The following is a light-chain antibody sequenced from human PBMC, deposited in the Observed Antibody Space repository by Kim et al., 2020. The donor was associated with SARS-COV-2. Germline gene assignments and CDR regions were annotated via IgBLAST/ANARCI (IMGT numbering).Light chain of an antibody. J-gene: IGLJ2*01. CDR1: SRDVVGHNY. CDR3: SSYVGSYTMYLV. V-gene: IGLV2-11*01. CDR2: EVT. Sequence: VSVACTGTSRDVVGHNYGSWYQQFPGKAPKLLIYEVTRRPSVVPDRFSGSKSGNTASLTISGLQAEDEADYYCSSYVGSYTMYLVFGAGTQLTVL.